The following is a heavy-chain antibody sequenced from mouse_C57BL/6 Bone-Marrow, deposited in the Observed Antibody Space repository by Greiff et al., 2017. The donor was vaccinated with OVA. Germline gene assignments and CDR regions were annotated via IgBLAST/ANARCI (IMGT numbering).Heavy chain of an antibody. CDR2: IDPSDSYT. CDR3: ARGEGRRVDARDY. CDR1: GYTFTSYW. V-gene: IGHV1-69*01. Sequence: QVQLQQPGAELVMPGASVKLSCKASGYTFTSYWMHWVKQRPGQGLEWIGEIDPSDSYTNYNQKFKGKSTLTVDQSSSTAYMQLSSLTSRDTAVDYGARGEGRRVDARDYWGQGTSVTVSS. J-gene: IGHJ4*01.